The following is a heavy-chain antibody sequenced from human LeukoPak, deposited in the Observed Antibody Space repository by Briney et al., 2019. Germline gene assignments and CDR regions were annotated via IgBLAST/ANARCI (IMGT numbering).Heavy chain of an antibody. J-gene: IGHJ5*01. Sequence: SETLSLTCIVSGDTINRGDYYWSWIRQQSGKGLEWIGNAYHSGSTYYNPSLKSRITISLGESKKHFSLNMTSVTAADTAVYFCALAPNSNWFDFWGPGTLVTVSS. CDR2: AYHSGST. D-gene: IGHD2-8*01. V-gene: IGHV4-31*03. CDR1: GDTINRGDYY. CDR3: ALAPNSNWFDF.